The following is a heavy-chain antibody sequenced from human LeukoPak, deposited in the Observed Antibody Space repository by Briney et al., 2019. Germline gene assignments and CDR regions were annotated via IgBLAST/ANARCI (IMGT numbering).Heavy chain of an antibody. Sequence: GGSLRLSCAGSGFTFSNYSINWVRQAPGKWLEWVSSISPSSHYIYYADSVRGRFTISRDNPRNSLYLQMNSLRAEDTAVYYCARDGYSSGWYGYYFDFWGQGTLVTVSS. V-gene: IGHV3-21*01. CDR1: GFTFSNYS. CDR2: ISPSSHYI. CDR3: ARDGYSSGWYGYYFDF. D-gene: IGHD6-19*01. J-gene: IGHJ4*02.